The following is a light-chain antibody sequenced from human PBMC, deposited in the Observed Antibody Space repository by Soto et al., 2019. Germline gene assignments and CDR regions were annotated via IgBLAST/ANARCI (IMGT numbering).Light chain of an antibody. CDR1: QSVSNN. Sequence: EIVMTQSPATLSVSPGERATLSCRASQSVSNNLAWYQKKPGQAPRLLIYGASTRATGIPARFSGSWSGTEFTLTISSLQSEDFAFYYCQQYNNWWTFGQGTRVDIK. CDR2: GAS. J-gene: IGKJ1*01. V-gene: IGKV3-15*01. CDR3: QQYNNWWT.